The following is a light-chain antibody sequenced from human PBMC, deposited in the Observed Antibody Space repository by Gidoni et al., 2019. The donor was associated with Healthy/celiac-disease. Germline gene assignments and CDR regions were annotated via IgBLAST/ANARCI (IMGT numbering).Light chain of an antibody. CDR2: KAS. CDR3: KQQGGFT. Sequence: DIQMTQSPSTLSASVGDRVTITCRASQSISSWLAWYQQKPGKAPKLLIYKASSLESGVPSRFSGSGSGTEFTLTISSLQPDDFATYYCKQQGGFTFGPGTKVDIK. J-gene: IGKJ3*01. V-gene: IGKV1-5*03. CDR1: QSISSW.